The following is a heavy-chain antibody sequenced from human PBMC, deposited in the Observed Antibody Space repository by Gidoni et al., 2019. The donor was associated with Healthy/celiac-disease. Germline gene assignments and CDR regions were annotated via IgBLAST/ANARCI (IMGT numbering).Heavy chain of an antibody. CDR3: ARNQYNWFDP. J-gene: IGHJ5*02. Sequence: QVTLKESGPVLVTPAETLTLTCTVSGFSLSNARMGVSWIRQPPGKALEWLAHLFSNDEKSYSTSLKSRLTISKDTSKSQVVLTMTNMDPVDTATYYCARNQYNWFDPWGQGTLVTVSS. CDR2: LFSNDEK. CDR1: GFSLSNARMG. V-gene: IGHV2-26*01.